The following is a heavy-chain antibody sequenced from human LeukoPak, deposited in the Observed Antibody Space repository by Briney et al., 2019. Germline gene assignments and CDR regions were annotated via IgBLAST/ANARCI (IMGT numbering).Heavy chain of an antibody. D-gene: IGHD5-18*01. J-gene: IGHJ4*02. Sequence: SETLSLTCAVYGGSFSGYYWSWIRQPPGKGLEWIGEINHSGSTNYNPSLKSRVTISVDTSKNQFSLKLSSVTAADTAVYYCARGLYTAMVPFYFDYWGQGTLVTVSS. V-gene: IGHV4-34*01. CDR2: INHSGST. CDR3: ARGLYTAMVPFYFDY. CDR1: GGSFSGYY.